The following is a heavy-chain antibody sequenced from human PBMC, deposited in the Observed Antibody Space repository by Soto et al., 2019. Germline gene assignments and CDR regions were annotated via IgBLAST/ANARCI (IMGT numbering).Heavy chain of an antibody. D-gene: IGHD4-17*01. J-gene: IGHJ5*02. CDR2: ISGGDNNI. V-gene: IGHV3-11*01. Sequence: QVQLEESGGGLVKPGGSLRLSCAASGFTFSDYSMSWIRQAPGKGLEWVSYISGGDNNIYYAGSVKGRFAISRDNTNNSLYLQMNSLRVDDTAVYYCARCYGDHPYNWFDPWGQGTLVTVSS. CDR3: ARCYGDHPYNWFDP. CDR1: GFTFSDYS.